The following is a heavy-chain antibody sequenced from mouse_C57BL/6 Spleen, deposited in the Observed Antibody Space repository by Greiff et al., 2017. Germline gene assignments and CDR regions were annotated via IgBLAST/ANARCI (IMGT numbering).Heavy chain of an antibody. Sequence: VQLKQSGPELVKPGASVKIPCKASGYTFTDYNMDWVKQSHGKSLEWIGDINPNNGGTIYNQKFKGKATLTVDKSSSTAYMELRSLTSEDTAVYYCARDRGFAYGGQGTLVTVSA. D-gene: IGHD2-14*01. CDR2: INPNNGGT. CDR3: ARDRGFAY. CDR1: GYTFTDYN. J-gene: IGHJ3*01. V-gene: IGHV1-18*01.